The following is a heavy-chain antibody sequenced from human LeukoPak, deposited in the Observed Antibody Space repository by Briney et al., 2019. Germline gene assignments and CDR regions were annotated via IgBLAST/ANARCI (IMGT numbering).Heavy chain of an antibody. D-gene: IGHD3-16*02. Sequence: GASVKVSCKVSRYTLTELSMHWVRQAPGKGLEWMGGFDPEDGETIYAQKFQGRVTMTEDTSTDTAYMELSSVTAADTAVYYCARGSYDYVWGSYRRPFDYSGQGTLVTVFS. CDR3: ARGSYDYVWGSYRRPFDY. V-gene: IGHV1-24*01. CDR1: RYTLTELS. J-gene: IGHJ4*02. CDR2: FDPEDGET.